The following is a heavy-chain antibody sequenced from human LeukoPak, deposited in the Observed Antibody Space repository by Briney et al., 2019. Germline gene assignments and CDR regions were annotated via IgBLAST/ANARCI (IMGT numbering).Heavy chain of an antibody. J-gene: IGHJ4*02. CDR2: VNPNSGNT. Sequence: ASVKVSCRASGYTLTTDDFNWVRQATGQGLEWMGWVNPNSGNTGYAQKSQGRVTMTRNTSVSTVYMELSSLISEDTAVYYCARVPRDGTSLDSWGQGTLVTVSS. D-gene: IGHD1-26*01. CDR3: ARVPRDGTSLDS. V-gene: IGHV1-8*01. CDR1: GYTLTTDD.